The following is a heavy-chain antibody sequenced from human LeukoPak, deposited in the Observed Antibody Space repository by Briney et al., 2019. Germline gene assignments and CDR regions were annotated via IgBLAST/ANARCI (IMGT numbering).Heavy chain of an antibody. Sequence: SETLSLTCTVSGGSISSYYWSWNRQPPGKGLEWIGYIYYSGSTNYNPSLKSRVTISVDTSKNQFSLNLTSVTAADTAVYYCARRGYDSSGYYQDYWGQGTLVTVSA. CDR3: ARRGYDSSGYYQDY. CDR2: IYYSGST. J-gene: IGHJ4*02. CDR1: GGSISSYY. V-gene: IGHV4-59*01. D-gene: IGHD3-22*01.